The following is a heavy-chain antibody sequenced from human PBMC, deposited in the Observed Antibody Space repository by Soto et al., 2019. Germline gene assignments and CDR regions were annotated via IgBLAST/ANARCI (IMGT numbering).Heavy chain of an antibody. CDR2: ISNDGSTK. CDR3: AKDREDTAMIFDY. Sequence: QVQLVESGGGVVQPGRSLRLSCAASGLTFSIYGMHWVRQAPGKGLEWVAVISNDGSTKYYADSVKGRFTISRDNSMNTLYLHMNSLRAEDTAVYYCAKDREDTAMIFDYWGQGTLVTVSS. CDR1: GLTFSIYG. J-gene: IGHJ4*02. V-gene: IGHV3-30*18. D-gene: IGHD5-18*01.